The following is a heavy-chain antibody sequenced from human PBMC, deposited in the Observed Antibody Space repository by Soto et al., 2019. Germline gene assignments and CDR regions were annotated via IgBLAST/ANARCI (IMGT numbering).Heavy chain of an antibody. J-gene: IGHJ4*02. CDR3: AKEGGLRYGDY. D-gene: IGHD5-18*01. V-gene: IGHV3-30*18. Sequence: QVQLVESGGGVVQPGRSLRLSCAASGFTFSSYGMHWVRQAPGKGLEWVAVISYDGSNKYYADSVKGRFTISRDNSKNTLYLQMNRLRAEDTAVYYCAKEGGLRYGDYWGQGTLVTVSS. CDR1: GFTFSSYG. CDR2: ISYDGSNK.